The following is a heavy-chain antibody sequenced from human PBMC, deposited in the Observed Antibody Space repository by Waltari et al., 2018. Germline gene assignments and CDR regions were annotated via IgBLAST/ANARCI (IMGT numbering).Heavy chain of an antibody. V-gene: IGHV3-21*01. J-gene: IGHJ3*02. Sequence: EVQLVESGGGLVKPGGSLRLSCAASGFTFSSYSMNWVRQAPGKGLEWVSSISSSSSYIYYADSVKGRFTISRDNAKNSLYLQMNSLRAKDTAVYYCARDRNYYDSGDAFDIWGQGTMVTVSS. CDR1: GFTFSSYS. D-gene: IGHD3-22*01. CDR3: ARDRNYYDSGDAFDI. CDR2: ISSSSSYI.